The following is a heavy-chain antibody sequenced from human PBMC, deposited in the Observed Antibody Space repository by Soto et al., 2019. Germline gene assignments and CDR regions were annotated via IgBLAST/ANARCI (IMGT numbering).Heavy chain of an antibody. J-gene: IGHJ4*02. V-gene: IGHV3-30*18. CDR1: GFTFSSYG. CDR2: ISYDGSNK. D-gene: IGHD6-19*01. CDR3: ANEGIAVAGTVYFDY. Sequence: GGSLRRSCVASGFTFSSYGMHWVRQAPGKGLEWVAVISYDGSNKYYADSVKGRFTISRDNSKNTLYLQMNSLRAEDTAVYYCANEGIAVAGTVYFDYWGQGTLVTVSS.